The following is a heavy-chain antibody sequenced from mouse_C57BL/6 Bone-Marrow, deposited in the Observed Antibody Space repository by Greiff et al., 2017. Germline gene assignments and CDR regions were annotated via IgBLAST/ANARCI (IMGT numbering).Heavy chain of an antibody. J-gene: IGHJ4*01. CDR2: IYPRDGST. Sequence: VKLMESGPELVQPGASVKLSCKASGYTFTSYDINWVKQRPGQGLEWIGWIYPRDGSTKYNEKFKGKATLTVDTSSSTAYMELHSLTSEDSAVYFCARGKDYFLMDYWGQGASVTVSS. CDR1: GYTFTSYD. CDR3: ARGKDYFLMDY. V-gene: IGHV1-85*01. D-gene: IGHD1-1*01.